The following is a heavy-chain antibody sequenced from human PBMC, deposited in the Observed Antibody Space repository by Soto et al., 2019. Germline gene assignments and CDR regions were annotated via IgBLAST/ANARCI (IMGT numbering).Heavy chain of an antibody. CDR2: ISGSGGST. D-gene: IGHD2-2*02. Sequence: PVGSLRLSCAASGFTFSSYAMSWVRQAPGKGLEWVSAISGSGGSTYYADSVKGRFTISRDNSKNTLYLQMNSLRAEDTAVYYCAKDLGCSSTSCYSYYYYGMDVWGQGTTVTVSS. J-gene: IGHJ6*02. V-gene: IGHV3-23*01. CDR3: AKDLGCSSTSCYSYYYYGMDV. CDR1: GFTFSSYA.